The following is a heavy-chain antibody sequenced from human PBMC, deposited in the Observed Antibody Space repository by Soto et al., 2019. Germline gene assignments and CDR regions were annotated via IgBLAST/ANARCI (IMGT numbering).Heavy chain of an antibody. CDR2: ISGGVTTT. V-gene: IGHV3-23*01. Sequence: EVQLLDSGGGLVQPGGSLRLSCATSGFSFSTYAMSWVRQAPGEGLEWVSGISGGVTTTYYADSVKGRFTISRDNSKNTVYLQMSSLRAEDTAVYYCAKCGGLGTPRGGGSSYCPIDYWAQGIPVTVSS. CDR3: AKCGGLGTPRGGGSSYCPIDY. D-gene: IGHD2-15*01. J-gene: IGHJ4*02. CDR1: GFSFSTYA.